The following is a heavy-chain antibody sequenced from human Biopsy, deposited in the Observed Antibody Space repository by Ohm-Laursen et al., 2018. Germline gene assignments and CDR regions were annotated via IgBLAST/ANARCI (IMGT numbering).Heavy chain of an antibody. CDR3: AKDHCSGGTCYSDGSVFDF. Sequence: GSLRLSCAASGFTFSSYVMSWVRQAPGKGLEWVSTISGSGSTTYYADSMKGRFTISRDNSKNTLYLQMNSLRAEDTAVYYCAKDHCSGGTCYSDGSVFDFWGQGTLVTVSS. CDR1: GFTFSSYV. V-gene: IGHV3-23*01. CDR2: ISGSGSTT. D-gene: IGHD2-15*01. J-gene: IGHJ4*02.